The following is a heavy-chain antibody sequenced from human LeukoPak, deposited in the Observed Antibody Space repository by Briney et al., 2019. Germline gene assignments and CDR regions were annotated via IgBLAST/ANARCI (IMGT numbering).Heavy chain of an antibody. J-gene: IGHJ3*02. CDR3: ARDTAYCSSTSCPSIDAFDI. D-gene: IGHD2-2*01. CDR2: IKQDGSEK. V-gene: IGHV3-7*01. CDR1: GFTFSSYW. Sequence: GGSLRLSCAASGFTFSSYWMSWVRQAPGKGLEWVANIKQDGSEKYYVDSVKGRFTNSRDNAKNSLYLQMNSLRAEDTAVYYCARDTAYCSSTSCPSIDAFDIWGQGTMVTVSS.